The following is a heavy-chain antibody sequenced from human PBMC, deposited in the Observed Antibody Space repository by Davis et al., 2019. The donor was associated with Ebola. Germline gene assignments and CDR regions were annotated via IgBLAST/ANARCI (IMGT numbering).Heavy chain of an antibody. CDR2: ISWDGGST. CDR3: AKEREGRQQLLHYYYYGMDV. V-gene: IGHV3-43D*03. Sequence: GESLKISCAASGFTFDDYAMHWVRQAPGKGLEWVSLISWDGGSTYYADSVKGRFTISRDNSKNSLYLQMNSLRAEDTALYYCAKEREGRQQLLHYYYYGMDVWGQGTTVTVSS. CDR1: GFTFDDYA. J-gene: IGHJ6*02. D-gene: IGHD6-13*01.